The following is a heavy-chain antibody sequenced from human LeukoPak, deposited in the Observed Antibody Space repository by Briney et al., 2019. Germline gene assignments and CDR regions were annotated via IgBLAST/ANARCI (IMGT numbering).Heavy chain of an antibody. CDR3: ARAPHTSPTDYYFDF. CDR1: GGSFSGYY. Sequence: PSETLSLTCAVYGGSFSGYYWSWIRQPPGKGAEWIGTVYRSGSAYHNPSLKSRLTISIDTSKNQFSLKLTSVTAADTALYFCARAPHTSPTDYYFDFWGPGTLVTVSS. J-gene: IGHJ4*02. CDR2: VYRSGSA. V-gene: IGHV4-34*01. D-gene: IGHD1-14*01.